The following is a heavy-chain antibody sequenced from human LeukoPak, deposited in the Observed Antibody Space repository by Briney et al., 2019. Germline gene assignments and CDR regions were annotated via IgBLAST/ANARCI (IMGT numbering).Heavy chain of an antibody. V-gene: IGHV3-30*03. CDR2: ISYDGSNK. Sequence: GGSLRLSCAASGFTFSSYGMHWVRQAPGKGLEWVAVISYDGSNKYYADSVKGRFTISRDNSKNTLYLQMNSLRAEDTAVYYCASSGRVYSGSYSLDYWGQGTLVTVSS. D-gene: IGHD1-26*01. CDR3: ASSGRVYSGSYSLDY. CDR1: GFTFSSYG. J-gene: IGHJ4*02.